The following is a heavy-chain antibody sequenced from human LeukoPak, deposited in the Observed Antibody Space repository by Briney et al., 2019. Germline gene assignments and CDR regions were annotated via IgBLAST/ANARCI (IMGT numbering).Heavy chain of an antibody. CDR3: AKDREYSHSYVGRYYFDF. CDR1: GFTFSNYA. CDR2: VRGGGGNT. J-gene: IGHJ4*02. V-gene: IGHV3-23*01. Sequence: PGGSLRLSCAASGFTFSNYAMSWVRQAPGKGLEWVSAVRGGGGNTEYADSVKGRFTISRDNSKNTLYLQMNSLRAEDTAVYYCAKDREYSHSYVGRYYFDFWGQGTLVTVSS. D-gene: IGHD5-18*01.